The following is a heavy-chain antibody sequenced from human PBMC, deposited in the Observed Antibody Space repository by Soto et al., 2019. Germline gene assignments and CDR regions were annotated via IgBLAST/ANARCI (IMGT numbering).Heavy chain of an antibody. V-gene: IGHV3-21*01. J-gene: IGHJ4*02. D-gene: IGHD6-13*01. CDR2: ISSSSSYI. Sequence: GGSLRLSCAASGFTFSSYSMNWVRQAPGKGLEWVSSISSSSSYIYYADSVKGRFTISRDNAKNSLYLQMNSLRAEDTAVYYCARDLQQLVSYFDYWGQGTLVTVSS. CDR3: ARDLQQLVSYFDY. CDR1: GFTFSSYS.